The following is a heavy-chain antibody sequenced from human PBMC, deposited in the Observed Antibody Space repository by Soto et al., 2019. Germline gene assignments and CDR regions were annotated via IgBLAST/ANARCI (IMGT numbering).Heavy chain of an antibody. Sequence: ASVKVSCKASGYTFTSYYMHWVRQAPGQGLEWMGIINPSGGSTSYAQKFQGRVTMTRDTSTSTVYMELSSLRSEDTAVYYCARGLYNWNVEDAPDYWGQGTLVTVSS. CDR1: GYTFTSYY. CDR3: ARGLYNWNVEDAPDY. V-gene: IGHV1-46*01. D-gene: IGHD1-20*01. CDR2: INPSGGST. J-gene: IGHJ4*02.